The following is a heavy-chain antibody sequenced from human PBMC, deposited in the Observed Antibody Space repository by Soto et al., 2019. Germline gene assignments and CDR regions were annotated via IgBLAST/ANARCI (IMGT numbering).Heavy chain of an antibody. CDR3: ARDWGYGDYSYYYYYGMDV. Sequence: ASVKVSCKASGYTVTGYDIHWVRQAPGQGLEWMGWISAYNGNTNYAQKLQGRVTMTTDTSTSTAYMELRSLRSDDTAVYYCARDWGYGDYSYYYYYGMDVWGQGTTVTVSS. V-gene: IGHV1-18*01. J-gene: IGHJ6*02. D-gene: IGHD4-17*01. CDR2: ISAYNGNT. CDR1: GYTVTGYD.